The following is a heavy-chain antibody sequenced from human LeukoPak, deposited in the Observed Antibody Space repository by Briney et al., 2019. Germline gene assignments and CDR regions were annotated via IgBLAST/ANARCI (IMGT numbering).Heavy chain of an antibody. Sequence: PSHTLSLTCTVSGGSSVSSGAYSWTWIRQHPEKGLEWIGYFYHRASYNPSLKGRVTISIDTSKNQFSLRLTSVTAADTALYYCVREGEYGEDYYWGQGIQVIVSA. D-gene: IGHD4-17*01. CDR1: GGSSVSSGAYS. J-gene: IGHJ4*02. V-gene: IGHV4-31*03. CDR2: FYHRA. CDR3: VREGEYGEDYY.